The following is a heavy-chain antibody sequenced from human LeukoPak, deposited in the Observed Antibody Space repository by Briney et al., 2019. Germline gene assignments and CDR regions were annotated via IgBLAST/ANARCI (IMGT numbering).Heavy chain of an antibody. CDR2: IYYSGSN. V-gene: IGHV4-59*02. D-gene: IGHD6-13*01. J-gene: IGHJ4*02. Sequence: KASDPLSLTCTVPGGFVSSYYWSWIREPPGKGLEWIGYIYYSGSNNYNPSLKSRVTISVDTSKNQFSLKLSSVTAADTAVYYCARGTYSSSWYRLFDYWGQGTLVTVSS. CDR3: ARGTYSSSWYRLFDY. CDR1: GGFVSSYY.